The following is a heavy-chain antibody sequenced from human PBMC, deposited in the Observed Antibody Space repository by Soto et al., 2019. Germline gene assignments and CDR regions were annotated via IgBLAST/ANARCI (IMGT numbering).Heavy chain of an antibody. D-gene: IGHD1-1*01. Sequence: GGDLRLSSEDSGFILSDYGMHRVRHAPGRGLEWVAFISFAGSTHYGESMNGRFTISRDTSKNMLYLQMNGLRPDDTGVYYCAKEQFNTGLTQPGSWGQGTLVPVSS. CDR1: GFILSDYG. CDR2: ISFAGST. CDR3: AKEQFNTGLTQPGS. V-gene: IGHV3-30*18. J-gene: IGHJ5*02.